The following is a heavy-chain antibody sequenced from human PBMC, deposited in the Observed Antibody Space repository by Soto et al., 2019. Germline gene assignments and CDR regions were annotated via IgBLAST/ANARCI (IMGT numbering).Heavy chain of an antibody. D-gene: IGHD4-4*01. CDR3: ASSTVKTPYYYYGMDV. Sequence: QVQLVQSGAEVKKPGSSVMVSCKASGGTFSSYAISWVRQAPGQGLEWMGGIIPIFGTANYAQKFQGRVTITADESTSTAYMELSSLRSEDTAVYYCASSTVKTPYYYYGMDVWGQGTTVTVSS. J-gene: IGHJ6*02. CDR2: IIPIFGTA. CDR1: GGTFSSYA. V-gene: IGHV1-69*01.